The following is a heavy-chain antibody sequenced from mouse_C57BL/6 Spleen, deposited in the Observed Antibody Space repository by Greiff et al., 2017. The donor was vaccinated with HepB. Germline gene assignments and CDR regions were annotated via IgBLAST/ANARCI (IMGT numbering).Heavy chain of an antibody. CDR2: FHPYNDDT. Sequence: VKLVESGAELVKPGASVKMSCKASGYTFTTYPIEWMKQNHGKSLEWIGNFHPYNDDTKYNEKFKGKATLTVEKSSSTVYLELSRLTSDDSAVYYCARRRGYGNHGYFDVWGTGTTVTVSS. V-gene: IGHV1-47*01. J-gene: IGHJ1*03. CDR1: GYTFTTYP. CDR3: ARRRGYGNHGYFDV. D-gene: IGHD2-1*01.